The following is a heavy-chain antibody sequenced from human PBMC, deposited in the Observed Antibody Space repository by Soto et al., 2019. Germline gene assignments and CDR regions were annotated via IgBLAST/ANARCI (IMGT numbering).Heavy chain of an antibody. CDR2: INADYGNT. D-gene: IGHD1-1*01. CDR3: ATKSLRNFNWFDP. Sequence: GASVKVSCKASGYTFTNYGITWVRQAPGQGLEWMGWINADYGNTNYEQKFQGRVTMTTDTSTNTAYMELRSLRSDDTAVYYCATKSLRNFNWFDPWGQGTRVT. V-gene: IGHV1-18*04. J-gene: IGHJ5*02. CDR1: GYTFTNYG.